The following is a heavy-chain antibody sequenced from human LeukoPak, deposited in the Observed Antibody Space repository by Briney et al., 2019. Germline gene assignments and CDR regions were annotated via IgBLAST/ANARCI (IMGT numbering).Heavy chain of an antibody. Sequence: GGSLRLSCAASGFTFSNYWMHWVRQVPGKGLVCVSRIKDDGSMTDYADSVKGRFTIFRDNAKNTLYLQMNSLRADDTAVYYCARVSSGEQWLAFDYWGQGILVTVFS. V-gene: IGHV3-74*01. CDR2: IKDDGSMT. CDR3: ARVSSGEQWLAFDY. J-gene: IGHJ4*02. CDR1: GFTFSNYW. D-gene: IGHD6-19*01.